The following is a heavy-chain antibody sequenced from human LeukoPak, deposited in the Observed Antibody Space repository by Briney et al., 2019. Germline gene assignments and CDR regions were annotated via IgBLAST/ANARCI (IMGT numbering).Heavy chain of an antibody. Sequence: SVKVSCKTSGGTFSSYAITWVRQAPGQGLEWMGGIIPIFGTANYAQKFQGRVTIKADESTSTAYMELSSLRSVDTAVYYCARDSGNYFFYYWGQGTLVTVSS. CDR1: GGTFSSYA. J-gene: IGHJ4*02. V-gene: IGHV1-69*13. CDR3: ARDSGNYFFYY. CDR2: IIPIFGTA. D-gene: IGHD1-26*01.